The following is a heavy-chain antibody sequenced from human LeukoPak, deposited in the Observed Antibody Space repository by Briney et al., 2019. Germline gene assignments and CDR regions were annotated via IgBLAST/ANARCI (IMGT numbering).Heavy chain of an antibody. J-gene: IGHJ4*02. D-gene: IGHD3-10*01. Sequence: GGSLRLSCAASGFIFNNYAMHWVRQAPGKGVEWVAVISYDGSTKFYADSVKGRFTISRDNSKNTLYLQMDSLGGEDTAVYYCARRRGDSVLDYWGQGTLVTVSS. CDR3: ARRRGDSVLDY. V-gene: IGHV3-30*04. CDR1: GFIFNNYA. CDR2: ISYDGSTK.